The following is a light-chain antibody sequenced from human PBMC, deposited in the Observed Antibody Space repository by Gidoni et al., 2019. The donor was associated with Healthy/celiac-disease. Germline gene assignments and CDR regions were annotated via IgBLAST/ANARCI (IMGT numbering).Light chain of an antibody. V-gene: IGKV1-39*01. CDR1: QSISSY. Sequence: DLQMTPSPSSLSASVGDRVTITCRASQSISSYLNWYQQKPGKAPKLLIYAASSLQSGVPSRFSGSGSGTDGTLTISSLQPEDFATYYCQQSYSTFGTFXPXTKVDIK. CDR3: QQSYSTFGT. CDR2: AAS. J-gene: IGKJ3*01.